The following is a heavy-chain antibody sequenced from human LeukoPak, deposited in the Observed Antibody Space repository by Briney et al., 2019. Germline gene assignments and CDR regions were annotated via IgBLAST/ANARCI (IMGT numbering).Heavy chain of an antibody. CDR1: GGSISSGGYS. J-gene: IGHJ4*02. CDR3: AREFRGGYGNTGFDY. Sequence: SQTLSLTCAVSGGSISSGGYSWSWIRQPPGKGLEWIGYIYHSGTTYYNPSPKSRVTISVDRSKNQFSLKLSSVTAADTAVYYCAREFRGGYGNTGFDYWGQGILVPVSS. CDR2: IYHSGTT. V-gene: IGHV4-30-2*01. D-gene: IGHD2-8*02.